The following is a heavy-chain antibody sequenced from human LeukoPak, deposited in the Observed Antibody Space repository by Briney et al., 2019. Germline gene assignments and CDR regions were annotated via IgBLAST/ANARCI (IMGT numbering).Heavy chain of an antibody. CDR3: ARGDLLTGYYRAYYFDY. Sequence: GASVKVSCKASGGTFSSYAISWVRQAPGQGLEWMGGIIPIFGTANYAQKFQGRVTITADESTSTAYMELSSLRSEDTAVYCCARGDLLTGYYRAYYFDYWGQGTLVTVSS. J-gene: IGHJ4*02. CDR2: IIPIFGTA. V-gene: IGHV1-69*13. CDR1: GGTFSSYA. D-gene: IGHD3-9*01.